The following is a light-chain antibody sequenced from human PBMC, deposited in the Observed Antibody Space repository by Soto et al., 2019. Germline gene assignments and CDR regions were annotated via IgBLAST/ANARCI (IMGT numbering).Light chain of an antibody. CDR3: QSYDSSLSRFV. CDR1: SSNIGAGYD. CDR2: GSS. J-gene: IGLJ1*01. V-gene: IGLV1-40*01. Sequence: QSALTQPPSVSGAPGQRVTIPCTGSSSNIGAGYDVHWYQHFPGTAPKLLMYGSSNRPSGVPDRFSGSKSGTSASLAITGLQAEDEADYYCQSYDSSLSRFVFGTGTKLTVL.